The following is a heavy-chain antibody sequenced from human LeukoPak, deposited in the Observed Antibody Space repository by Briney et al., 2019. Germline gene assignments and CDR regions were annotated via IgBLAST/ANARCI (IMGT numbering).Heavy chain of an antibody. Sequence: PSETLSLTCTVSGGSISSSSYYWGWIRQPPGKGLEWIGRIYYSGSTYYNPSLKSRVTISVDTSKNQFSLKLSSVTAADTAVYYCASFTIFGVVTDAFDIWGQGTMVTVSS. J-gene: IGHJ3*02. D-gene: IGHD3-3*01. CDR3: ASFTIFGVVTDAFDI. CDR1: GGSISSSSYY. V-gene: IGHV4-39*01. CDR2: IYYSGST.